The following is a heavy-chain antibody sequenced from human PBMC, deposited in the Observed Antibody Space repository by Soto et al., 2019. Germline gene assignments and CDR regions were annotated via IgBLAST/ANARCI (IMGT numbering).Heavy chain of an antibody. Sequence: GSLRLSCAASGSSFRDYYMSWIRQSPGKGLEWLSYITSSSSYTHYADSVKGRFTISRDNAKNSLYLQMNSLRAEDTAVYYCARYCNSTSCYARAEYFQHWGQGTLVTVSS. CDR2: ITSSSSYT. CDR1: GSSFRDYY. J-gene: IGHJ1*01. D-gene: IGHD2-2*01. V-gene: IGHV3-11*06. CDR3: ARYCNSTSCYARAEYFQH.